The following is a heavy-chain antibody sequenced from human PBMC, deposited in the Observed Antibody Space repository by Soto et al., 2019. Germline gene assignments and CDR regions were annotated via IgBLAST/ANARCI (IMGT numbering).Heavy chain of an antibody. CDR2: IIPIFGTA. D-gene: IGHD2-2*01. J-gene: IGHJ5*02. CDR3: ATALTRYCSSTSCYNWFDP. Sequence: SVKVSYKASGGTFSSYAISWVRQAPGQGLEWMGGIIPIFGTANYAQKFQGRVTITADESTSKAYMELSSLRSEDTAVYYCATALTRYCSSTSCYNWFDPCGQLTLVTVCS. CDR1: GGTFSSYA. V-gene: IGHV1-69*13.